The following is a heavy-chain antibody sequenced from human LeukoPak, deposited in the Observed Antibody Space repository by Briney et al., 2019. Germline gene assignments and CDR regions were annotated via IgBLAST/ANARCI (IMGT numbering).Heavy chain of an antibody. J-gene: IGHJ3*01. Sequence: SQTLSLTCSVSGDSTTSYYWSWIRQSPGKGLEWLGLIYKSGDVNYHPSFRSRLFMSVDRSKTQVSLRLRSVTAADTAVYYCASGKYFYDDAGSVNRASRTALDLWARGTVVIVSS. CDR1: GDSTTSYY. CDR2: IYKSGDV. D-gene: IGHD3-16*01. V-gene: IGHV4-59*01. CDR3: ASGKYFYDDAGSVNRASRTALDL.